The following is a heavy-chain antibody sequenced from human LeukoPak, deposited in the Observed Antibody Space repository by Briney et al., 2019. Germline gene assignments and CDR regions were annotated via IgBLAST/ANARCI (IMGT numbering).Heavy chain of an antibody. CDR3: ARGEYYYDSSGYYCVPHFDY. CDR2: INPSGGST. CDR1: GYTLTELS. Sequence: ASVKVSCKVSGYTLTELSMHWVRQAPGQGLEWMGIINPSGGSTSYAQKLQGRVTMTTDTSTSTAYMELRSLRSDDTAVYYCARGEYYYDSSGYYCVPHFDYWGQGTLVTVSS. J-gene: IGHJ4*02. V-gene: IGHV1-46*01. D-gene: IGHD3-22*01.